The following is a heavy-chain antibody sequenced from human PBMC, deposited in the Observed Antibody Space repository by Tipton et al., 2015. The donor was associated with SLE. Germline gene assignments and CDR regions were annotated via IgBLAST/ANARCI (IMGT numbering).Heavy chain of an antibody. CDR2: INHSGST. V-gene: IGHV4-34*01. J-gene: IGHJ4*02. CDR3: ASTPMVRGVTPWY. D-gene: IGHD3-10*01. CDR1: GGSFSGYY. Sequence: LRLSCAVYGGSFSGYYWSWIRQPPGKGLEWIGEINHSGSTNYNPSLKSRVTISVDTSKNQFSLKLSSVTAADTAVYYCASTPMVRGVTPWYWGQGTLVTVSS.